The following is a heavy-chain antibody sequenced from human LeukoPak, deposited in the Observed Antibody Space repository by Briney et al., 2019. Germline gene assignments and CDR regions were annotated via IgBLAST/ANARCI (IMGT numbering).Heavy chain of an antibody. V-gene: IGHV3-9*01. J-gene: IGHJ4*02. CDR1: GFTFDDYA. D-gene: IGHD3-16*01. CDR2: ISWNSGSI. Sequence: GRSLRLSCAASGFTFDDYAMHWVRQAPGKDLEWVSGISWNSGSIGYADSVKGRFTISRDNAKNSLYLQMNSLRAEDTALYYCAKDMKGITFGGVISLPDYWGQGTLVTVSS. CDR3: AKDMKGITFGGVISLPDY.